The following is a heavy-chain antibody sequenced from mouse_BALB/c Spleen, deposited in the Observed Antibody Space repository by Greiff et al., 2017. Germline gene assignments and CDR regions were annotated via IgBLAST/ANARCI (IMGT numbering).Heavy chain of an antibody. V-gene: IGHV1S29*02. CDR3: ARIYYYGRSAWFAY. CDR2: IYPYNGGT. Sequence: EVQLQQSGPELVKPGASVKISCKASGYTFTDYNMHWVKQSHGKSLEWIGYIYPYNGGTGYNQKFKSKATLTVDNSSSTAYMELRSLTSEDSAVYYCARIYYYGRSAWFAYWGQGTLVTVSA. D-gene: IGHD1-1*01. CDR1: GYTFTDYN. J-gene: IGHJ3*01.